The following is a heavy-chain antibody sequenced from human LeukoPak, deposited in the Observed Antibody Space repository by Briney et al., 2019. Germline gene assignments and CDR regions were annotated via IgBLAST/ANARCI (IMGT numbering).Heavy chain of an antibody. D-gene: IGHD1-7*01. V-gene: IGHV3-30*10. CDR3: AREVTDPITGTGWFDP. Sequence: PGGSLRLSCAASGFTFDTDVIHWVRQAPGKGLEWVAVISYEGSNKYYTGSVKGRFTISRDNTKNTLYLQMDSLRAEDMAVYYCAREVTDPITGTGWFDPWGQGTLVTVSS. CDR1: GFTFDTDV. CDR2: ISYEGSNK. J-gene: IGHJ5*02.